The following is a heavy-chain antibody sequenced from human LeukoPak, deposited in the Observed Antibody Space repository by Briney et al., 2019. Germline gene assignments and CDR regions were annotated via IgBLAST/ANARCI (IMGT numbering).Heavy chain of an antibody. Sequence: GGSLRLSCAASGFTFSNYAMTWVRQAPGKGLEWVSTISDGGAATYYADSVKGRFTISRYNSKNTLSLQMNSLRAEDTAVYYCAKALNVLVPSTSRWFDPWGQGTLVTVSS. V-gene: IGHV3-23*01. J-gene: IGHJ5*02. CDR3: AKALNVLVPSTSRWFDP. CDR2: ISDGGAAT. D-gene: IGHD2-2*01. CDR1: GFTFSNYA.